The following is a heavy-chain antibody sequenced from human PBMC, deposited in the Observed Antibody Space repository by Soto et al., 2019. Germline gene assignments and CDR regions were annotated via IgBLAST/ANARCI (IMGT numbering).Heavy chain of an antibody. Sequence: PSSTGSLTWAGYARYFSGYYSSWISWPPVKGLEWIGEINHSGSTNYNPSLKSRVTISVDTSKNKFSLKLSSVTAAATAVYYCARGGCSSTSCYSPQLMRWFDPWGQGTMVTVSS. CDR2: INHSGST. V-gene: IGHV4-34*01. CDR1: ARYFSGYY. J-gene: IGHJ5*02. CDR3: ARGGCSSTSCYSPQLMRWFDP. D-gene: IGHD2-2*01.